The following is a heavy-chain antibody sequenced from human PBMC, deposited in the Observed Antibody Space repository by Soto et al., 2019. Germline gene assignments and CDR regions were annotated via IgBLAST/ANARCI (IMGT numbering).Heavy chain of an antibody. D-gene: IGHD2-2*01. V-gene: IGHV3-23*01. CDR1: GFTFSSYA. J-gene: IGHJ4*02. CDR2: ISGSAGST. CDR3: AKDVYCSSTSCSFDY. Sequence: EVQLLESGGGVVQPGGSLRLSCAASGFTFSSYAMTWVRQAPGKGLEWVSGISGSAGSTYYADSVKGRFTISRDNSKNTLYLQMNNLRAEDTAGYYCAKDVYCSSTSCSFDYWGQGTLVTVSP.